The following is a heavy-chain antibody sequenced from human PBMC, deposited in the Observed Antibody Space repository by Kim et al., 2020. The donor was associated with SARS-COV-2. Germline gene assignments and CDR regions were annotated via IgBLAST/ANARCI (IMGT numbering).Heavy chain of an antibody. Sequence: SVKVSCKASGGTFSSYAISWVRQAPGQGLEWMGGIIPIFGTANYAQKFQGRVTITADESTSTAYMELSSLRSEDTAVYYCARDHESGTTGLVYWGQGTLVTVSS. D-gene: IGHD1-7*01. CDR3: ARDHESGTTGLVY. CDR1: GGTFSSYA. V-gene: IGHV1-69*13. J-gene: IGHJ4*02. CDR2: IIPIFGTA.